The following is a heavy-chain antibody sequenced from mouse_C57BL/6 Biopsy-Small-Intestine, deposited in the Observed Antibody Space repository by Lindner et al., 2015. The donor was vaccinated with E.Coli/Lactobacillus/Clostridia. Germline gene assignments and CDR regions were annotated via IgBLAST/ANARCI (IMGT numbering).Heavy chain of an antibody. V-gene: IGHV1-82*01. CDR1: GYAFSSSW. CDR2: IYPGDGDT. D-gene: IGHD1-1*01. Sequence: VQLQESGPELVKPGASVKISCKASGYAFSSSWMNWVKQRPGKGLEWIGRIYPGDGDTDYNGKFKGKATLTVEKSSTTVYLELSRLTSDDSAVYYCARKDYGEGYFDVWGTGTTVTVSS. J-gene: IGHJ1*03. CDR3: ARKDYGEGYFDV.